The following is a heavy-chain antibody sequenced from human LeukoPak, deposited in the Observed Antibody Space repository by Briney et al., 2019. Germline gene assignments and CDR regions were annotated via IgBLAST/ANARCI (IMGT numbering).Heavy chain of an antibody. CDR1: GFTFSSYG. CDR3: ARDKEQLVPLFDY. D-gene: IGHD6-6*01. Sequence: GGSLRLSCAASGFTFSSYGMHWVRQAPGKGLEWVAVIWYDGSNKYYADSVKGRFTISRDNSKTTLYLQMNSLRAEDTAVYYCARDKEQLVPLFDYWGQGTLVTVSS. J-gene: IGHJ4*02. V-gene: IGHV3-33*01. CDR2: IWYDGSNK.